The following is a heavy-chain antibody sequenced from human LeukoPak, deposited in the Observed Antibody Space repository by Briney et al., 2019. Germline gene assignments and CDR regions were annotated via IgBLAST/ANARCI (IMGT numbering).Heavy chain of an antibody. Sequence: ASVKVSCKASGYTFTNYYIHWVRQAPGQGLEWMGWINPHSGDTNYAQKFQGRVTVTGDTSIGTAYMELSRLTSDDTAVYYCARDRGAYFYDSVAYFTGRALRYWGQGTLVTVSS. CDR1: GYTFTNYY. D-gene: IGHD3-22*01. CDR3: ARDRGAYFYDSVAYFTGRALRY. CDR2: INPHSGDT. J-gene: IGHJ4*02. V-gene: IGHV1-2*02.